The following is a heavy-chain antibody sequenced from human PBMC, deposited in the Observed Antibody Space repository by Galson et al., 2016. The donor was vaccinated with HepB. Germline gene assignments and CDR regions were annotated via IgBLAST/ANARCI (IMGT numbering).Heavy chain of an antibody. Sequence: SLRLSCAASGFTFSNYVMSWVRQAPGKGLEWVSSITNIGGNTYYADSVKGRFTISRDNSKNTLYLQMSSLRAEDTALYYCAKVDCGGDCKRFDYWGQGTLVTVSS. J-gene: IGHJ4*02. CDR2: ITNIGGNT. D-gene: IGHD2-21*02. CDR1: GFTFSNYV. CDR3: AKVDCGGDCKRFDY. V-gene: IGHV3-23*01.